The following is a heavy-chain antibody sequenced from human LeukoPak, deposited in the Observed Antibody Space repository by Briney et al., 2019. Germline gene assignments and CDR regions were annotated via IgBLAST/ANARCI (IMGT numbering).Heavy chain of an antibody. V-gene: IGHV3-23*01. CDR2: ITSSGSAT. Sequence: GGSLRLSCAASGFTFSKNAKSWVRQAPGKGLEWSSSITSSGSATCYADSVKGRFTIARDNSKNTLYLQMNGLRAEDTAVYYCARGVDVWGNYRQYYFDYWGQETLVTVSS. CDR3: ARGVDVWGNYRQYYFDY. D-gene: IGHD3-16*02. J-gene: IGHJ4*02. CDR1: GFTFSKNA.